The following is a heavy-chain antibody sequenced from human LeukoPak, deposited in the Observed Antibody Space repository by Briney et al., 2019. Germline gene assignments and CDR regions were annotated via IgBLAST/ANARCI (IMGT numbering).Heavy chain of an antibody. Sequence: SGMVSCKASGGIFSSYAISWVRQAAGQWLEWMGGIIPIFGTANYAQKFQGRVTITADESTSTAYMELSSLRSEDTAVYYCAGEIAAAGFDYWGQGTLVTVSS. D-gene: IGHD6-13*01. V-gene: IGHV1-69*13. CDR2: IIPIFGTA. J-gene: IGHJ4*02. CDR1: GGIFSSYA. CDR3: AGEIAAAGFDY.